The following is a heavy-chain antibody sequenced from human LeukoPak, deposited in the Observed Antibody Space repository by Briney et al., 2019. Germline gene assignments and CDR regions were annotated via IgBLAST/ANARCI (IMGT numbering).Heavy chain of an antibody. Sequence: SETLSLTCTVSGGSISSYYWSWIRQPPGKGLEWIGEINHSGSTNYNPSLKSRVTISVDTSKNQFSLKLSSVTAADTAVYYCARVYDGYNSSPYWGQGTLVTVSS. D-gene: IGHD5-24*01. CDR1: GGSISSYY. V-gene: IGHV4-34*01. J-gene: IGHJ4*02. CDR3: ARVYDGYNSSPY. CDR2: INHSGST.